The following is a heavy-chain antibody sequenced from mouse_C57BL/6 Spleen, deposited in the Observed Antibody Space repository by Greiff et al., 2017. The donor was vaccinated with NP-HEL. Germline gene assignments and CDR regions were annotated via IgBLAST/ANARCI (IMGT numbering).Heavy chain of an antibody. D-gene: IGHD1-1*01. J-gene: IGHJ2*01. CDR2: INPSNGGT. V-gene: IGHV1-53*01. Sequence: QVQLQQPGTDLVKPGASVKLSCKASGYTFTSYWMHWVKQRPGQGLEWIGNINPSNGGTNYNEKFKSKATLTVDKSSSTAYMKLSSLTSGDDAVDYSARHPYGGSLFDYWGQGTTLTVSS. CDR1: GYTFTSYW. CDR3: ARHPYGGSLFDY.